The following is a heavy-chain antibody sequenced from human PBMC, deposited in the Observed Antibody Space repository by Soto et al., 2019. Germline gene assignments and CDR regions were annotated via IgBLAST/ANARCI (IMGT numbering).Heavy chain of an antibody. CDR2: ISSSSSYI. J-gene: IGHJ6*02. CDR1: GFTFSSYS. Sequence: KAGGSLRLSCAASGFTFSSYSMNWVRQAPGKGLEWVSSISSSSSYIYYADSVKGRFTISRDNAKNSLYLQMNSLRAEDTAVYYCAFRSGGSCYSSLLCRGMDVWGQGTTVTVSS. CDR3: AFRSGGSCYSSLLCRGMDV. V-gene: IGHV3-21*01. D-gene: IGHD2-15*01.